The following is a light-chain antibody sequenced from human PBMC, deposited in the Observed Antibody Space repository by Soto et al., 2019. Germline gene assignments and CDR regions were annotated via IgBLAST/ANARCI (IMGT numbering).Light chain of an antibody. CDR3: SSYTSRSTRENV. V-gene: IGLV2-14*01. CDR1: SSDVGGYNY. CDR2: EVS. J-gene: IGLJ1*01. Sequence: QSVLTQPASVSGSPGQSITISCTGTSSDVGGYNYVSWYQQHPGKAPKLMIYEVSNRPSGVSNRFSGSKSGNTASLTISGLQAEDEADYYCSSYTSRSTRENVSGNGTKVTVL.